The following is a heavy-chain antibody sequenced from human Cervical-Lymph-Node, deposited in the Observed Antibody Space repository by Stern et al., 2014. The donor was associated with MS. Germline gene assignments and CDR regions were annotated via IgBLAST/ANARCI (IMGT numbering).Heavy chain of an antibody. J-gene: IGHJ6*02. CDR3: ARLSPIRAVATYYYHSMDI. CDR1: GGSVSGFY. V-gene: IGHV4-59*02. CDR2: IYYSGAT. D-gene: IGHD5-12*01. Sequence: VQLVESGPRLVKPSETLSLTCTVSGGSVSGFYWSWVRQPPGKGLGWVGYIYYSGATNYNPSLESRITMSVDTSKKQFSLNLNSVTSADAAVYYCARLSPIRAVATYYYHSMDIWGQGTTVTVSS.